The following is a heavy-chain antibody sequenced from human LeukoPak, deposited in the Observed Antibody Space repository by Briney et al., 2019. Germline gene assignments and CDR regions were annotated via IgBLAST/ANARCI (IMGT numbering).Heavy chain of an antibody. CDR3: ARFTGYCSGTSCYPNAFDI. CDR2: ISTSGST. D-gene: IGHD2-2*01. J-gene: IGHJ3*02. CDR1: GYSISSGTYY. V-gene: IGHV4-61*02. Sequence: SQTLSLTCTVSGYSISSGTYYWTWIRQPAGKGLEWIGRISTSGSTNYNPSLKSRVTISLDTSKNQFSLKLSSVTAADTAVFYCARFTGYCSGTSCYPNAFDIWGQGTMVTVSS.